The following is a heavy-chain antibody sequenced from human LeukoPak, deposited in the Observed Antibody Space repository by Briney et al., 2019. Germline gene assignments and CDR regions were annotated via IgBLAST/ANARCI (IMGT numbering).Heavy chain of an antibody. CDR3: ARGKKNGSGYYPGYYYYGMDV. J-gene: IGHJ6*02. CDR1: GGSISSYY. D-gene: IGHD3-3*01. V-gene: IGHV4-59*12. CDR2: IYYSGST. Sequence: PSETLSLTCTVSGGSISSYYWSWIRQPPGKGLEWIGYIYYSGSTNYNPSLKSRVTISVDTSKNQFSLKLSSVTAADTAVYYCARGKKNGSGYYPGYYYYGMDVWGQGTTVTVSS.